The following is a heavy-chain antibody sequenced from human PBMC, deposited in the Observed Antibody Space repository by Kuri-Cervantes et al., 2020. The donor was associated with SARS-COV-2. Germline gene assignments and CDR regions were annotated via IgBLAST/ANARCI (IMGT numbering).Heavy chain of an antibody. Sequence: GESLKISCAASGFTFSSYSMNWVRQAPGKGLERVSSISSSSSFYIYYADSVKGRFTISRDNAKNSLYLQMNSLRAEDTAVYYCARAGVKDIVATITSYYYYYGMDVWGQGTTVTVSS. J-gene: IGHJ6*02. V-gene: IGHV3-21*01. CDR2: ISSSSSFYI. CDR3: ARAGVKDIVATITSYYYYYGMDV. CDR1: GFTFSSYS. D-gene: IGHD5-12*01.